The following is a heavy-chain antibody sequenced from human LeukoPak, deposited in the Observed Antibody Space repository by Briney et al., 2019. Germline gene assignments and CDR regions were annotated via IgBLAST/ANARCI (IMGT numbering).Heavy chain of an antibody. Sequence: PGGSLRLSCAASGFTFSSYSMNWVRQAPGKGLEWVSSISSSSSYIYYADSVKGRSTISRDNAKNSLSLHITSLKAEDTAVYYCARMEGYSSSWYYDYWGQGTLVTVSS. CDR2: ISSSSSYI. D-gene: IGHD6-13*01. V-gene: IGHV3-21*01. CDR1: GFTFSSYS. CDR3: ARMEGYSSSWYYDY. J-gene: IGHJ4*02.